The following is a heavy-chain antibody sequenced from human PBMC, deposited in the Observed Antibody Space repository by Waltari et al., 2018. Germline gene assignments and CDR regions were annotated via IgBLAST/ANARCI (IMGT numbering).Heavy chain of an antibody. J-gene: IGHJ5*02. CDR3: ARDAAAFDP. D-gene: IGHD6-13*01. CDR2: INHSGST. Sequence: QVQLQESGPGLVKPSETLSLTCAVSGYSLSSGYYWGWIRQPPGKGLEWIGEINHSGSTNYNPSLKSRVTISVDTSKNQFSLKLSSVTAADTAMYYCARDAAAFDPWGQGTLVTVSS. CDR1: GYSLSSGYY. V-gene: IGHV4-38-2*01.